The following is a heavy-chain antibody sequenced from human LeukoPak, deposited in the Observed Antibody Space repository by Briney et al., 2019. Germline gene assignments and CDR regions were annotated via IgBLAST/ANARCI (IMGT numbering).Heavy chain of an antibody. V-gene: IGHV3-7*01. D-gene: IGHD4-23*01. CDR1: GFTFSSYF. CDR2: IKQDGSER. CDR3: AREGWEGTVVTDAFDV. Sequence: GGSLRLSCAASGFTFSSYFMSWVRQAPGKGLEWVANIKQDGSERYYVDSVKSRFTISRDNAKNSLYLQMNSLRAEDTAVYYCAREGWEGTVVTDAFDVWGQGTMVTVSS. J-gene: IGHJ3*01.